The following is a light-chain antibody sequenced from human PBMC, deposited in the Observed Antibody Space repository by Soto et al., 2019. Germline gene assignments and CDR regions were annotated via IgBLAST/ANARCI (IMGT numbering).Light chain of an antibody. CDR3: CSYAGSSAFLYV. V-gene: IGLV2-23*02. CDR1: SSDVGGYNF. J-gene: IGLJ1*01. Sequence: QSALTQPASVSGSPGQSITISCTGTSSDVGGYNFVSWYQQHPGKAPKLMIYEDTKRPSGVSNRFSGSKSGNTASLTISGLQAEDEADYYCCSYAGSSAFLYVFGTGTKLTVL. CDR2: EDT.